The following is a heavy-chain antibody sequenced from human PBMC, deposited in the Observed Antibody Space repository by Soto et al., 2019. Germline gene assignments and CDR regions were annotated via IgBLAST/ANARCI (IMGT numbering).Heavy chain of an antibody. CDR2: MNPNSGNT. V-gene: IGHV1-8*01. CDR1: GYTFTSYD. J-gene: IGHJ6*02. CDR3: ARGSDDTAMVGYYYYGMDV. D-gene: IGHD5-18*01. Sequence: QVQLVQSGAEVKKPGASVKVSCKASGYTFTSYDINWVRQATGQGLEWMGWMNPNSGNTGYAQKFQGRVTMTRNTSISTAYMELSSLRSEDTAVYYCARGSDDTAMVGYYYYGMDVWGQGTTVTVSS.